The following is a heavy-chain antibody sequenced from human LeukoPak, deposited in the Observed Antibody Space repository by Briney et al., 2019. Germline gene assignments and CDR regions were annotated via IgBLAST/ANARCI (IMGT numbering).Heavy chain of an antibody. D-gene: IGHD6-13*01. J-gene: IGHJ4*02. Sequence: APVKVSCKASGYTFTSYDINWVRQATGQGLEWMGWMNPNSGNTGYAQKFQGRVTMTRNTSISTAYMELSSLRSEDTAVYYCARTKVAAAGTDYWGQGTLVTVSS. CDR1: GYTFTSYD. CDR3: ARTKVAAAGTDY. CDR2: MNPNSGNT. V-gene: IGHV1-8*01.